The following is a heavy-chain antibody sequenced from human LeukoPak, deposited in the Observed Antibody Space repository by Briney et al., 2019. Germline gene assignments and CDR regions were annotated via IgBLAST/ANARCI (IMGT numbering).Heavy chain of an antibody. CDR3: ARDPPFTMVRGVLNNY. J-gene: IGHJ4*02. D-gene: IGHD3-10*01. CDR2: ISSSSSTI. CDR1: GFTFSSYS. V-gene: IGHV3-48*01. Sequence: GGSLRLSCAASGFTFSSYSMNGVRQTPGKGLERVSYISSSSSTIYYADAANGRFTISRYNAENSVYLQMNSLRAEDTAVYYCARDPPFTMVRGVLNNYWGQGTLVTVSS.